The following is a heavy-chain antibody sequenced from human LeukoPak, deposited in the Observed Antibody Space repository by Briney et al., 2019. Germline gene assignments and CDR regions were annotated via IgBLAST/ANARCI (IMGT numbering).Heavy chain of an antibody. Sequence: GGSLRLSCAGSGFTFSNYAMHWVRQAPGKGLEWVALISYDGSNKYYAESVKGRFTISRDNAKNSLYLQMNSLRAEDTAVYYCARGTMSHPEYFQHWGQGTLVTVSS. CDR3: ARGTMSHPEYFQH. J-gene: IGHJ1*01. CDR2: ISYDGSNK. V-gene: IGHV3-30-3*01. CDR1: GFTFSNYA. D-gene: IGHD3-10*02.